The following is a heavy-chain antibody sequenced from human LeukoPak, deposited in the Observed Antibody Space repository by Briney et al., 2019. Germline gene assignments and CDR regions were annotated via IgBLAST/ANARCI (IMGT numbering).Heavy chain of an antibody. Sequence: SGGSLRLSCAASGFTFNNYAMSWVRQGPGKGLEWVSAISASGGTTYYADSVKGRFTISRDNSENTLFLQMNSLRAEDTAVYYCAKEPREYCSSTSCPNWFDSWGQGTLVTVSS. V-gene: IGHV3-23*01. CDR2: ISASGGTT. J-gene: IGHJ5*01. D-gene: IGHD2-2*01. CDR1: GFTFNNYA. CDR3: AKEPREYCSSTSCPNWFDS.